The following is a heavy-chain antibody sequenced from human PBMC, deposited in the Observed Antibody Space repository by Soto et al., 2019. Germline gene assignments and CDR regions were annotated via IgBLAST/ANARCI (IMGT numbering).Heavy chain of an antibody. CDR3: ARRWELHLPYGMDA. Sequence: GASVKVSCKASGYTFTSYGISWVRQAPGQGLEWMGWISAYNGNTNYAQKLQGRVTMTTDTSTSTAYMELRSLRSDDTAVYYCARRWELHLPYGMDAWGQGTTVTVSS. CDR2: ISAYNGNT. V-gene: IGHV1-18*01. J-gene: IGHJ6*02. CDR1: GYTFTSYG. D-gene: IGHD1-26*01.